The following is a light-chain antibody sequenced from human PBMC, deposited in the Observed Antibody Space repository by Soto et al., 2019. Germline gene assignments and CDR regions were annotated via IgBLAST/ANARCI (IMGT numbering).Light chain of an antibody. CDR2: DAS. Sequence: EIVLTQFPATLSLFPREIATLSCRASLTVGTYLAWYQQKPCQAPRLLISDASNKATGVPTRFSGSGSGTDLTLTISSLEPEDFAVYFCQQRNNWPRITFGQGTRLEIK. V-gene: IGKV3-11*01. J-gene: IGKJ5*01. CDR1: LTVGTY. CDR3: QQRNNWPRIT.